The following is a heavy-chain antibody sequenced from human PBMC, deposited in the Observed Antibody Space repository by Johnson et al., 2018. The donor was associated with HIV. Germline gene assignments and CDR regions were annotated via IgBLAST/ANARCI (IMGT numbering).Heavy chain of an antibody. J-gene: IGHJ3*02. CDR2: INWSGGTT. CDR3: ARDSPRAAAGLLIGAFDI. Sequence: VQLVESGGGLVQPGGSLRLSCAGSGFTFDDHGMSWVRQVPGKGLEWVSGINWSGGTTGYAASVKGRFTISRDNTKNSLYLQMNSLRAEDTAVYYCARDSPRAAAGLLIGAFDIWGQGTMVTVSS. CDR1: GFTFDDHG. D-gene: IGHD6-13*01. V-gene: IGHV3-20*04.